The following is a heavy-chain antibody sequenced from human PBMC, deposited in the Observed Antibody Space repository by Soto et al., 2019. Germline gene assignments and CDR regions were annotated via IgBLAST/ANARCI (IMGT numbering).Heavy chain of an antibody. J-gene: IGHJ3*02. Sequence: ASVKVSCKVSGYTLTELSMHWVRQAPGKGLEWMGGFDPEDGETIYAQKFQGRVTMTEETSTDTAYMEVRSLRSEDTAGYYYATRGRESEVVYASAAFDIWGQGTMVTVSS. CDR2: FDPEDGET. D-gene: IGHD2-8*02. CDR3: ATRGRESEVVYASAAFDI. CDR1: GYTLTELS. V-gene: IGHV1-24*01.